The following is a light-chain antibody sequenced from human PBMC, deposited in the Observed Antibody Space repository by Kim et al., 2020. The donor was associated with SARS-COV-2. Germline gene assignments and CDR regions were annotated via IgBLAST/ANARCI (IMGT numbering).Light chain of an antibody. Sequence: SPGESATLTCSASKRFSTNLAWYQQKPGQAPRLLIYDASTRATDTPTRFSGSGSGTEFTLTISSLQSEDFAVDYCQQYNDWPPGDTFGQGTKLEI. CDR3: QQYNDWPPGDT. CDR1: KRFSTN. J-gene: IGKJ2*01. V-gene: IGKV3-15*01. CDR2: DAS.